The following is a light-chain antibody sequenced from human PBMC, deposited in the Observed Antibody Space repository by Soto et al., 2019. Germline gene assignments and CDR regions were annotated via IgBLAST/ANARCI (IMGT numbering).Light chain of an antibody. J-gene: IGKJ1*01. CDR2: DAS. V-gene: IGKV1-5*01. CDR1: QSISSW. Sequence: DIQMTQSPSTLSASVGDRVTITCRASQSISSWLAWYQQKPGKAPNLLIYDASSLESGVPSRFSGSGSGTEFTLTISSLQPGDFATYYCQQYNTYPWTFGQGTKVEFK. CDR3: QQYNTYPWT.